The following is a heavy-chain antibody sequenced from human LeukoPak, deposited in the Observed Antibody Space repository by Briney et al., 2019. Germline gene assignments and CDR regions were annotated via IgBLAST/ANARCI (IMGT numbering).Heavy chain of an antibody. Sequence: GASVKVSCKASGGTFSSYTISWVRQAPGQGLEWMGRIIPILGIANYAQKFQGRVTITADKSTSTAYMELSSLRSEDTAVYYCARDWDYYYGMDVWGQGTTVTVSS. J-gene: IGHJ6*02. D-gene: IGHD3-16*01. CDR1: GGTFSSYT. V-gene: IGHV1-69*04. CDR2: IIPILGIA. CDR3: ARDWDYYYGMDV.